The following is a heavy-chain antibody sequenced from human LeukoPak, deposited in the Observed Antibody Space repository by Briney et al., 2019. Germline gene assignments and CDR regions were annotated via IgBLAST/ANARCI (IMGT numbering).Heavy chain of an antibody. V-gene: IGHV4-38-2*02. CDR3: AGYHAYGVTTPPLGY. D-gene: IGHD4-17*01. Sequence: PSETLSLTCTVSAYSISSGYYWGWIRQPPGKGLEWNGSIYHSGSTYYNPSLKSRVTISLGSSRNQFSLKLSSVTAADTAVYFCAGYHAYGVTTPPLGYWGQGTLVTVSP. CDR2: IYHSGST. J-gene: IGHJ4*02. CDR1: AYSISSGYY.